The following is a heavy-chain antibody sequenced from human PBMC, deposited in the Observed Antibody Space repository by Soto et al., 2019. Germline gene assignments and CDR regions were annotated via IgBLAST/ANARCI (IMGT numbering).Heavy chain of an antibody. D-gene: IGHD3-22*01. CDR3: VTDYYDTSGYPNNFDM. V-gene: IGHV3-21*01. CDR2: IGSRTSDI. Sequence: GGSLRLSCAASGFTLSRHTMSWVRQAPGKGLEWVSFIGSRTSDIYYADSVKGRFTISRDNAKNSLYLDLTRLRAEDTAVYFCVTDYYDTSGYPNNFDMWGQGTMVTVSS. J-gene: IGHJ3*02. CDR1: GFTLSRHT.